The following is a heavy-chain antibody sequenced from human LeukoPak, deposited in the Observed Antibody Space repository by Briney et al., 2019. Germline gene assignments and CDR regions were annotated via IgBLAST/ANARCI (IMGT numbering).Heavy chain of an antibody. CDR1: GYTFTSYG. CDR3: AKLWPTDYDFWSGYISYYYYYMDV. D-gene: IGHD3-3*01. V-gene: IGHV1-18*01. CDR2: ISAYNGNT. J-gene: IGHJ6*03. Sequence: GASVKVSCKASGYTFTSYGISWVRQAPGQGLEWMGWISAYNGNTNYAQKLQDRVTMTTDTSTSTAYMELRSLRSDDTAVYYCAKLWPTDYDFWSGYISYYYYYMDVWGKGTTVTVSS.